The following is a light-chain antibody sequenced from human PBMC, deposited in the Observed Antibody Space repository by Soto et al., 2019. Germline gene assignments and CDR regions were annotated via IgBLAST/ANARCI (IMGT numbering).Light chain of an antibody. Sequence: ESVLTQSPGTLSLSPGERATLSCRATQSVTNNYFAWYQQKPGLSPRLLIYGVSSRAADIPDRFSVSGSWTDFTLTISRLEPEDFVVYYCQQYITLPHTFGQGTKLEVK. J-gene: IGKJ2*01. CDR2: GVS. CDR3: QQYITLPHT. CDR1: QSVTNNY. V-gene: IGKV3-20*01.